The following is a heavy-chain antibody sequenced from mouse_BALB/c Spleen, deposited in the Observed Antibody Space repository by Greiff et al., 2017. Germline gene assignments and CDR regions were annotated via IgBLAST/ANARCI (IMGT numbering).Heavy chain of an antibody. J-gene: IGHJ4*01. V-gene: IGHV3-2*02. CDR2: ISYSGST. CDR3: ATSFYYDYEIYAMDY. D-gene: IGHD2-4*01. Sequence: EVQLVESGPGLVKPSQSLSLTCTVTGYSITSDYAWNWIRQFPGNKLEWMGYISYSGSTSYNPSLKSRISITRDTSKNQFFLQLNSVTTEDTATYYCATSFYYDYEIYAMDYWGQGTSVTVSS. CDR1: GYSITSDYA.